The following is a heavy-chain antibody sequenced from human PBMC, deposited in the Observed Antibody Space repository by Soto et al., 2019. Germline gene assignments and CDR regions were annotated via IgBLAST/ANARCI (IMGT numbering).Heavy chain of an antibody. D-gene: IGHD4-17*01. Sequence: GGSLRLSCEGSGFNFRNFNMIWVRQAPGKGLEWVSSVSGSSSYIYYADSVKGRFTVSRDNANNLVFLQMNGLRPEDTAMYYCARDLRGHYGHWGKGTMVTVYS. CDR3: ARDLRGHYGH. CDR2: VSGSSSYI. CDR1: GFNFRNFN. V-gene: IGHV3-21*06. J-gene: IGHJ6*04.